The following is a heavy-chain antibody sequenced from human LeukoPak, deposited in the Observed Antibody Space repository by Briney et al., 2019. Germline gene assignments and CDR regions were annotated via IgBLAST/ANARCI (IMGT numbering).Heavy chain of an antibody. D-gene: IGHD6-19*01. V-gene: IGHV3-30*04. CDR1: GITFSSYA. J-gene: IGHJ4*02. CDR3: ARILSSAWGELGY. CDR2: ISYDGSNK. Sequence: PGGSLRLSCAASGITFSSYAMHWVRQAPGKGLEWVAVISYDGSNKYYADSVKGRFTISRDNSKNTLSLQMNSLRAEDTAVYFCARILSSAWGELGYWGQGTLVTVSS.